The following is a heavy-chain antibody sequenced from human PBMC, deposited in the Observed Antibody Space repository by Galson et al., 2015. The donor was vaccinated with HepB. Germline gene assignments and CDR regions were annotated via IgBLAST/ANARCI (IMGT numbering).Heavy chain of an antibody. V-gene: IGHV3-7*03. Sequence: SLRLSCAASGFSFSDYWMSWIRQAPGKRPEWVANIRYDEYEYYYADFVKGRFTISRDNARNSVFLQMSSLRSEDTAVYYCARDLSGWYRGPLGWFDPWGQGTLVTVSS. J-gene: IGHJ5*02. CDR3: ARDLSGWYRGPLGWFDP. CDR1: GFSFSDYW. D-gene: IGHD6-19*01. CDR2: IRYDEYEY.